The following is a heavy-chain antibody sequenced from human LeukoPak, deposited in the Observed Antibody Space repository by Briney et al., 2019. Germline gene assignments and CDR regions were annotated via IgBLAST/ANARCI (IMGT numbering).Heavy chain of an antibody. CDR2: IYYSGST. V-gene: IGHV4-59*08. J-gene: IGHJ4*02. D-gene: IGHD1-26*01. Sequence: SETLSLTCTVSGGSISSYYWSWIRQPPGKGLEWIGYIYYSGSTNYNPSLKSRVTISVDTSKNQFSLKLSSVTAADTAVYYCARTLLVGATHFDYWGQGTLVTVSS. CDR1: GGSISSYY. CDR3: ARTLLVGATHFDY.